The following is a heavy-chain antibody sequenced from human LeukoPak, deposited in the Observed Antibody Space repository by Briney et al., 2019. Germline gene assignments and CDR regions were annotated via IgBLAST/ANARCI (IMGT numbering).Heavy chain of an antibody. D-gene: IGHD3-22*01. CDR2: ISWNSGSI. CDR1: GFTFDDYA. CDR3: AKDIRHYDSSGCDY. J-gene: IGHJ4*02. Sequence: QPGRSLRLSCAASGFTFDDYAMNWVRQAPGKGLEWVSGISWNSGSIGYADSVKGRFTISRDNAKNSLYLQTNSLGAEDMALYYCAKDIRHYDSSGCDYWGQGTLVTVSS. V-gene: IGHV3-9*03.